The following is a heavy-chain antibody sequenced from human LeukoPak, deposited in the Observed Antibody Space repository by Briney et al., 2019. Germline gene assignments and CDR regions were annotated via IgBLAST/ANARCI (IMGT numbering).Heavy chain of an antibody. CDR2: INPNSGGT. D-gene: IGHD3-22*01. Sequence: ASVKVSCKASGYTFTGYHMHWVRQAPGQGLEWMGWINPNSGGTNYAQKFQGRVTMTRDTSISTAYMELSRLRSDDTAVYYCARDYYDSTTSKGLDYWGQGTLVTVSS. CDR3: ARDYYDSTTSKGLDY. CDR1: GYTFTGYH. V-gene: IGHV1-2*02. J-gene: IGHJ4*02.